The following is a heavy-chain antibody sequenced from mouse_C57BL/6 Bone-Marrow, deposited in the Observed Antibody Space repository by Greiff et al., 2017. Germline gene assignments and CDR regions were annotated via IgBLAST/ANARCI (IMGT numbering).Heavy chain of an antibody. CDR1: GYSITSGYY. Sequence: EVQLVESGPGLVKPSQSLSLTCSVTGYSITSGYYWNWIRQFPGNKLEWMGYISYDGSNNYNPSLKNRISITRDTSKNQFFLKLNSVTTEDTATYYCARDDYYGSSPYYFDYWGQGTTLTVSS. J-gene: IGHJ2*01. D-gene: IGHD1-1*01. V-gene: IGHV3-6*01. CDR3: ARDDYYGSSPYYFDY. CDR2: ISYDGSN.